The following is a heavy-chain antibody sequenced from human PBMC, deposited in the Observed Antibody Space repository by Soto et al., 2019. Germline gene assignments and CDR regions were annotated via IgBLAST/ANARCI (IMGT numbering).Heavy chain of an antibody. CDR1: GYTFTSYD. CDR2: MNPNSGNT. CDR3: ARGPQVRYFDWFPRGGAFDI. V-gene: IGHV1-8*01. Sequence: ATVKVSCKASGYTFTSYDINWVRQATGQGLEWMGWMNPNSGNTGYAQKFQGRVTMTRNTSISTAYMELSSLRSEDTAVYYCARGPQVRYFDWFPRGGAFDIWGQGTMVTV. D-gene: IGHD3-9*01. J-gene: IGHJ3*02.